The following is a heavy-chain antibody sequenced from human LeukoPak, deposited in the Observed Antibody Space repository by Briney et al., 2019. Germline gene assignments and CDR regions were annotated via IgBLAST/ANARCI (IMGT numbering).Heavy chain of an antibody. D-gene: IGHD1-26*01. CDR1: GFTFSSYA. J-gene: IGHJ4*02. V-gene: IGHV3-64*01. CDR3: ARGGPFQWELLVY. CDR2: TSSNGGST. Sequence: GGSLRLSCAASGFTFSSYAMHWVRQAPGKGLEYVSVTSSNGGSTYYANSVKGRFTISRDNSKNTLYLQMGSLRAEDMAVYYCARGGPFQWELLVYWGQGTLVTVSS.